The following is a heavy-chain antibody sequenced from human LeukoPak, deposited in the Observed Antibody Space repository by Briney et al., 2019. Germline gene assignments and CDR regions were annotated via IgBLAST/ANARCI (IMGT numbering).Heavy chain of an antibody. J-gene: IGHJ4*02. CDR3: ARDQIPDFWTGYYTGLDY. D-gene: IGHD3/OR15-3a*01. Sequence: PGGSLRLSCAASGFTFSRNAMHWVRQAPGKGLEWVAFIRYDGTNKYYADSVRGRFTISRDNSKNTLYLQMNSLRTEDTAVYYCARDQIPDFWTGYYTGLDYWGQGTLVTVSS. CDR2: IRYDGTNK. CDR1: GFTFSRNA. V-gene: IGHV3-30*02.